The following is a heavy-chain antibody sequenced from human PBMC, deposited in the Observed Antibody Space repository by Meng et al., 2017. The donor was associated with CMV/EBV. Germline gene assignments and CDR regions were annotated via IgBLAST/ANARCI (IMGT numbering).Heavy chain of an antibody. Sequence: GESLKISCAASGFTFSSYWMSWVRQAPGKGLEWVANIKQDGSEKYYVDSVKGRFTISRDNAKDSLYLQMNSLRAEDTAVYYCAREGRRAHSMDVWGQGTTVTVSS. V-gene: IGHV3-7*01. J-gene: IGHJ6*02. CDR2: IKQDGSEK. CDR3: AREGRRAHSMDV. CDR1: GFTFSSYW.